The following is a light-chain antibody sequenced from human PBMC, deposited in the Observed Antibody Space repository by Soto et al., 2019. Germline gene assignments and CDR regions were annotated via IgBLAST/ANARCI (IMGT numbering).Light chain of an antibody. CDR3: AAWDDSLSGVV. Sequence: QPVLTQPPSASGTPGQRVTISCSGSSSNIGSNYVYWYQQLPGTAPKLLIYSNNQRPSGVPDRFSGSKSGTSASLAISGLRSEDEADYYCAAWDDSLSGVVFGGGTKL. J-gene: IGLJ2*01. CDR1: SSNIGSNY. V-gene: IGLV1-47*02. CDR2: SNN.